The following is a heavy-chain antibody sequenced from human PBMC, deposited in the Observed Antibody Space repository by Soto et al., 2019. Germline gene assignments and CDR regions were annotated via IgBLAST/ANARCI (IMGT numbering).Heavy chain of an antibody. CDR2: IYPDDSDT. CDR1: GYRFNSYW. J-gene: IGHJ3*02. Sequence: GESLKISCKGSGYRFNSYWIGWVRQMPGKGLEWMGIIYPDDSDTRYSPSFQGQVTISVDKSITTAYLQWSSLKASDTAIYYCARNSATGETFDIWGQGTMVTVSS. D-gene: IGHD5-12*01. V-gene: IGHV5-51*01. CDR3: ARNSATGETFDI.